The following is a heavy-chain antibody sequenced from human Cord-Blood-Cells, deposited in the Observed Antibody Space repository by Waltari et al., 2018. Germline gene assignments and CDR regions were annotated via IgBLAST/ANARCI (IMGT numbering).Heavy chain of an antibody. D-gene: IGHD4-4*01. J-gene: IGHJ4*02. CDR3: ARDLVTTVDY. V-gene: IGHV3-48*03. Sequence: EVQLVESGGGLVQPGGSLRLSCSASGFTFSSYEMNWVRQAPGKGLEWVSYISSSGSTIYYADSVKGRFTISRDNAKNSLYLQMNSLRAEDTAVYYCARDLVTTVDYWGQGTLVTVSS. CDR1: GFTFSSYE. CDR2: ISSSGSTI.